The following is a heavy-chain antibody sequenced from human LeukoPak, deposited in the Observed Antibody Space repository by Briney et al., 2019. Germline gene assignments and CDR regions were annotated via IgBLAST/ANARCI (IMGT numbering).Heavy chain of an antibody. V-gene: IGHV1-18*01. D-gene: IGHD3-10*01. CDR3: ARVVGRASITMDRGGRPYYYYMDV. CDR2: ISAYNGNT. CDR1: GYTFTSYG. Sequence: ASVKVSCKASGYTFTSYGISWVRQAPGQGLEWMGWISAYNGNTNYAQKLQGRVTMTTDTSTSTAYMELRSLRSDDTAVYYCARVVGRASITMDRGGRPYYYYMDVWGKGTTVTVSS. J-gene: IGHJ6*03.